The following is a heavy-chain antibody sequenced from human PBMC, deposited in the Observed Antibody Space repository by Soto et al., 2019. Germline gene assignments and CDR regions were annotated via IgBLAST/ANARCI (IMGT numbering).Heavy chain of an antibody. V-gene: IGHV4-34*01. CDR3: ARTDWALDAFDI. D-gene: IGHD3-9*01. J-gene: IGHJ3*02. CDR1: GGSFSGYY. Sequence: PSETLSLTCAVYGGSFSGYYWTWIRQPPGTGLEWIGEINHSGSTNYNPSLKSRVTISVDTSKNQFSLKLTSVTAADTAVYYCARTDWALDAFDIWGQGTMVTVS. CDR2: INHSGST.